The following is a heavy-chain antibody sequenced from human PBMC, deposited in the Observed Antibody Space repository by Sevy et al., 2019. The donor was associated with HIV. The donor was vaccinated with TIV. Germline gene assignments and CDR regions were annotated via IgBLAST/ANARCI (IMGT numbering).Heavy chain of an antibody. V-gene: IGHV3-7*01. Sequence: GGSLRLSCAASGFTFNTYWMSWVRQAPGKGLEWVANINRDGTEKYHVDSVKVRFTISRDNAKNSLYLQMNSLRAEDTAVYYCARDWPGYGGYEDWGQGTLVTVSS. D-gene: IGHD5-12*01. CDR1: GFTFNTYW. CDR2: INRDGTEK. J-gene: IGHJ4*02. CDR3: ARDWPGYGGYED.